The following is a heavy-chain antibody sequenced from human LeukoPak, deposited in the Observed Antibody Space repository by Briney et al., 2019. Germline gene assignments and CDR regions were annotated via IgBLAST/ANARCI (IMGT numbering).Heavy chain of an antibody. V-gene: IGHV4-34*01. CDR2: VNHSGRN. D-gene: IGHD5-18*01. Sequence: SETLSLTCAVYGVSLSGYYWSWIRQPPAKGLEWIGEVNHSGRNNYNQSLKSRVSISVDKYEYHISLKLSSVTATDTAVYFCATERDTVNYYYFGMDVWGQGTTVTVSS. CDR1: GVSLSGYY. CDR3: ATERDTVNYYYFGMDV. J-gene: IGHJ6*02.